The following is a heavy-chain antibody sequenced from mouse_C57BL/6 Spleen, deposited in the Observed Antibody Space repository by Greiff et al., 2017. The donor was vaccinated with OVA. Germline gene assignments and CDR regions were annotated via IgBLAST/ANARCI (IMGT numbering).Heavy chain of an antibody. CDR2: IYPRSGNT. CDR3: AREEGFAY. Sequence: QVQLQQSGAKLARPGASVKLSCKASGYTFTSYGISWVKQRTGQGLEWIGEIYPRSGNTYYNEKFKGKATLTADKSSSTAYMELRSLTSEDSAVYFCAREEGFAYWGQGTQVTVSA. J-gene: IGHJ3*01. CDR1: GYTFTSYG. V-gene: IGHV1-81*01.